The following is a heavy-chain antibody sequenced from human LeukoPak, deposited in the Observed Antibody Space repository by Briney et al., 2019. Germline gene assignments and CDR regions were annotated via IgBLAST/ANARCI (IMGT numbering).Heavy chain of an antibody. CDR2: ISGSAGST. Sequence: GGSLRLSCAASGFTFSSYAMSWVRQAPGKGLEWVSGISGSAGSTYYADSVKGRFTISRDNSKNTLYLQVNSLRAEDTAVYYCARDDIAVAGRVVDYWGQGTQVTVSS. CDR1: GFTFSSYA. D-gene: IGHD6-19*01. CDR3: ARDDIAVAGRVVDY. V-gene: IGHV3-23*01. J-gene: IGHJ4*02.